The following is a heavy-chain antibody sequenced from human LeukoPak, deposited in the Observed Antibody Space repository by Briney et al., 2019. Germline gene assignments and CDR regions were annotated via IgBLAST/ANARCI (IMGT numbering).Heavy chain of an antibody. CDR3: AKRVAHSSGAYWDY. D-gene: IGHD6-19*01. V-gene: IGHV3-23*01. CDR1: GFTFSNAW. Sequence: PGGSLRLSCAASGFTFSNAWMSWVRQAPGKGLEWVSAISSGGGGTYYADSVKGRFTISRDNSKNTLYLQMNSLRAEDAAVYFCAKRVAHSSGAYWDYWGQGILVTVSS. J-gene: IGHJ4*02. CDR2: ISSGGGGT.